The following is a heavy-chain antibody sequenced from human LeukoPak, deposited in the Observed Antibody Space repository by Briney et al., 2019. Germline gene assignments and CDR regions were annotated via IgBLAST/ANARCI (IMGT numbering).Heavy chain of an antibody. CDR2: ISAYNGNT. D-gene: IGHD3-10*01. CDR1: GYTFTGYY. J-gene: IGHJ4*02. CDR3: ARDEYYGSGSYYGDFDY. V-gene: IGHV1-18*04. Sequence: ASVKVSCKASGYTFTGYYMHWVRQAPGQGLEWMGWISAYNGNTNYAQKLQGRVTMTTDTSTSTAYMELRSLRSDDTAVYYCARDEYYGSGSYYGDFDYWGQGTLVTVSS.